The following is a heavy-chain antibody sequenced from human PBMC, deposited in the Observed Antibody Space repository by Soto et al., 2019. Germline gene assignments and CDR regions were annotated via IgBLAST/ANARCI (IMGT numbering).Heavy chain of an antibody. CDR1: GFTFSSYW. CDR2: INNDGSDT. J-gene: IGHJ5*02. Sequence: GGSLRLSCAASGFTFSSYWMHWVRQAPGKGLVWVSRINNDGSDTTYADSVKGRFTISRDNAKNTVYLQMNSLRAEDTAVYYCVRDKPHNWFDPWGQGTPVTVSS. CDR3: VRDKPHNWFDP. V-gene: IGHV3-74*01.